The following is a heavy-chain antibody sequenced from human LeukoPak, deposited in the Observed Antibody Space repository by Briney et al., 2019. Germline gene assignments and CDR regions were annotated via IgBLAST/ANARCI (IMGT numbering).Heavy chain of an antibody. Sequence: SETLSLTCAVYGGSFSNYYWSWICRPPGKGLEWIGEINHSGSTNYNPSLKSRVTISVDTSKNQFSLKLSSVTAADTAVYYCALDFWRGSVITNYWGQGTLVTVSS. CDR2: INHSGST. CDR3: ALDFWRGSVITNY. J-gene: IGHJ4*02. CDR1: GGSFSNYY. D-gene: IGHD3-3*01. V-gene: IGHV4-34*01.